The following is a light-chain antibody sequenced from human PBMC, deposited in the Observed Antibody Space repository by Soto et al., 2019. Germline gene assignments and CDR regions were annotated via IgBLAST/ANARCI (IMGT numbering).Light chain of an antibody. CDR1: QSVSTN. V-gene: IGKV3-15*01. Sequence: EIVMTQSPATLSVSPGERATLSCRASQSVSTNLAWYQQKPVQAPRLLIYAASVRATGIPARFSGSGSGTEFTITISSLQSEDFAVYYCQQYDERPPTLSFGGGTKVEIK. J-gene: IGKJ4*01. CDR2: AAS. CDR3: QQYDERPPTLS.